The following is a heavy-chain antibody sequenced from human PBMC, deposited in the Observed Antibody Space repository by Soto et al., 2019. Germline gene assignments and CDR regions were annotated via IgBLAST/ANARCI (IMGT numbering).Heavy chain of an antibody. CDR2: ISGSGDTT. V-gene: IGHV3-23*01. J-gene: IGHJ4*02. CDR1: GFTFSIYA. CDR3: AKERGNSSSWYLYDY. Sequence: GGSLRLSCAASGFTFSIYAMSWVRQAPGKGLEWVSTISGSGDTTKYPDSVKGRFTISRDNSKNTVYLQMYSLRAEDTAIYYCAKERGNSSSWYLYDYWGQGTLVTVSS. D-gene: IGHD6-13*01.